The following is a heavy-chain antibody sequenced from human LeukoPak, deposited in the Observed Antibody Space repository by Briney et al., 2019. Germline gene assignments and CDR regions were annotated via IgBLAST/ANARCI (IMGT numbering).Heavy chain of an antibody. CDR1: GSSFGDFY. CDR2: VNQSGST. V-gene: IGHV4-34*01. Sequence: SETLSLTCAVYGSSFGDFYWSWIRQPPGKGVEWIGEVNQSGSTNYRPSLESRVAISVDTSKNQFSLRLTSVTAADTAVYYCARAMSIAARLQTIFGYWGQGTLVTVSS. D-gene: IGHD6-6*01. CDR3: ARAMSIAARLQTIFGY. J-gene: IGHJ4*02.